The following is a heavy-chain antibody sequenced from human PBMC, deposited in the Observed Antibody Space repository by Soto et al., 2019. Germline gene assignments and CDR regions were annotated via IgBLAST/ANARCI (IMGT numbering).Heavy chain of an antibody. CDR1: GYTFSNYA. CDR3: AKDRLVLSYFYYGMDV. D-gene: IGHD6-13*01. CDR2: ISDSGGST. V-gene: IGHV3-23*01. J-gene: IGHJ6*02. Sequence: EVQLLESGGGLVQPGGSLRLSCVASGYTFSNYAMSWVRQAPGKGLEWDSGISDSGGSTYHAVSVKGRFTISRDNSKNTLYLQMNSLRAEDTAVYYCAKDRLVLSYFYYGMDVWSQGTTVTVSS.